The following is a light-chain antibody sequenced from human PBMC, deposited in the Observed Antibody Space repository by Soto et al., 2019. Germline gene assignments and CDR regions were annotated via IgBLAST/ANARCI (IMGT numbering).Light chain of an antibody. CDR1: SSDVGSYNL. J-gene: IGLJ2*01. V-gene: IGLV2-23*03. CDR3: CSYAGSSTFVV. CDR2: EGS. Sequence: QSALTQPASVSGSPGQLITISCTGTSSDVGSYNLVSWYQQHPGKAPKLMIYEGSKRPSGVSNRFSGSKSGNTASLTISGLQAEDEADYYCCSYAGSSTFVVFGGGTNSPS.